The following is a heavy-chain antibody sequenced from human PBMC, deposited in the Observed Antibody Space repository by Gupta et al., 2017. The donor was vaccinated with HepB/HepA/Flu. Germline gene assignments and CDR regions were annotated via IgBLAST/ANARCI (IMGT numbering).Heavy chain of an antibody. CDR3: AHRIRYFDY. V-gene: IGHV2-5*01. CDR2: LSSNGDK. J-gene: IGHJ4*02. Sequence: QITLKESGPALVRPTQTRTPTCNLSGFSLSTSGVGVGWIRRPPGKALEWLALLSSNGDKRYSPSLRSRLTIKATSENQVVLTMTNMDTVDTATYYCAHRIRYFDYWGQGTLVTVSS. CDR1: GFSLSTSGVG. D-gene: IGHD3-3*02.